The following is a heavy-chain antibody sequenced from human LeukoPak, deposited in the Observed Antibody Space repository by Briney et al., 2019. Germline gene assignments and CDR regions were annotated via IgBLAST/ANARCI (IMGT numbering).Heavy chain of an antibody. D-gene: IGHD2-15*01. V-gene: IGHV4-4*09. CDR3: ARFRGTSSWHQEVFDY. CDR2: IYGSGRT. CDR1: GVSINSHY. J-gene: IGHJ4*02. Sequence: SETLSLTCTVSGVSINSHYLNWIRQPPGKGLEWIGYIYGSGRTNYNPSLKSRVTMSVDTSQGQFSLRLSSVTAADTAVYYCARFRGTSSWHQEVFDYWGQGAPVTVSS.